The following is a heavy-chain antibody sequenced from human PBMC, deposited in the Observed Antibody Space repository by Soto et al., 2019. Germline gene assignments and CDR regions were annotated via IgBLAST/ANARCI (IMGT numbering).Heavy chain of an antibody. D-gene: IGHD1-26*01. V-gene: IGHV3-11*01. J-gene: IGHJ3*01. Sequence: QVQLVESGGDLVKPGGSLRLSCAASGFTFSDHYMSWIRQAPGKGLEWISCMTRSGSSSSYADSVKGRFTISRDKAKNSLFLQMNSLRGDDAAAYYCAGELSENYFAFELWGQGTMVTVSS. CDR3: AGELSENYFAFEL. CDR1: GFTFSDHY. CDR2: MTRSGSSS.